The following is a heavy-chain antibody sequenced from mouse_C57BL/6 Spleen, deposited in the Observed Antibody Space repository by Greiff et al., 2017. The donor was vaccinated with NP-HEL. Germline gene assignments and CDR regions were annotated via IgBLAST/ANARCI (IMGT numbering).Heavy chain of an antibody. CDR1: GYAFSSSW. CDR2: IYPGDGDT. D-gene: IGHD1-1*02. Sequence: QVQLQQSGPELVKPGASVKISCKASGYAFSSSWMNWVKQRPGKGLEWIGRIYPGDGDTNYNGKFKGKATLTADKSSSTAYMHLSSLTSGDSAVYFCANYLYWYFDVWGTGTTVTVSS. J-gene: IGHJ1*03. V-gene: IGHV1-82*01. CDR3: ANYLYWYFDV.